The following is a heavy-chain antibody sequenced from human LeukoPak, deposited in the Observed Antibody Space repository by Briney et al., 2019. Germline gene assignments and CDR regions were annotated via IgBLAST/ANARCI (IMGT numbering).Heavy chain of an antibody. V-gene: IGHV4-59*08. Sequence: SETLSLTCTVSGGSISSYYWSWIRQSPGKGLEWIGYIYYSGSTNYNPSLKSRVTISIDTSKNQFSLKLNSVTAADTAVYYCARRYCSGGGCSPRHFDFWGQGILVTVSS. CDR1: GGSISSYY. J-gene: IGHJ4*02. CDR3: ARRYCSGGGCSPRHFDF. CDR2: IYYSGST. D-gene: IGHD2-15*01.